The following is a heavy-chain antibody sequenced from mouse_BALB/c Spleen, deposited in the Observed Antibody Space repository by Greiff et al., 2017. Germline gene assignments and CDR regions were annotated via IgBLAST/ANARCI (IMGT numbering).Heavy chain of an antibody. Sequence: EVQRVESGGGLVKPGGSLKLSCAASGFTFSSYAMSWVRQSPEKRLEWVAEISSGGSYTYYPDTVTGRFTISRDNAKNTLYLEMSSLRSEDTAMYYCARRGYGFAYWGQGTLVTVSA. CDR1: GFTFSSYA. CDR3: ARRGYGFAY. V-gene: IGHV5-9-4*01. CDR2: ISSGGSYT. D-gene: IGHD2-10*02. J-gene: IGHJ3*01.